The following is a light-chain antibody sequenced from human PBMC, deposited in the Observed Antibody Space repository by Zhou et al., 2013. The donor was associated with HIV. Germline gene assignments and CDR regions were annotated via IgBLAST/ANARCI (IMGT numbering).Light chain of an antibody. CDR2: AAS. Sequence: IRMTQSPTSFSASTGDRVTITCRASQSISSYLNWYQQKPGKAPKFLISAASSLQSGVPSRFSGSGSGTEFTLTISSLQPDDYATYYCQQYNTYPITFGQGTRLEI. CDR1: QSISSY. CDR3: QQYNTYPIT. J-gene: IGKJ5*01. V-gene: IGKV1-39*01.